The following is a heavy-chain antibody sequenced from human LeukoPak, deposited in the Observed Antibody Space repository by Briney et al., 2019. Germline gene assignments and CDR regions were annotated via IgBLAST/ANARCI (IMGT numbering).Heavy chain of an antibody. V-gene: IGHV5-51*01. CDR1: GYHLTSYW. CDR2: NYPGDSDT. Sequence: GESPKTPRKGSGYHLTSYWNGLVRPISGKGLEWMGINYPGDSDTRYSPSFQGQVPISADKSLSIAYMQRRSLKASDTGMYFCARRESSSWGPRDAFDIWGQGRMVTVPS. CDR3: ARRESSSWGPRDAFDI. J-gene: IGHJ3*02. D-gene: IGHD6-13*01.